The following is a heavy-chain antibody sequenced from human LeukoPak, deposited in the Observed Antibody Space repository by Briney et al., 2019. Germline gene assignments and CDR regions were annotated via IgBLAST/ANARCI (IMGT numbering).Heavy chain of an antibody. V-gene: IGHV3-66*01. Sequence: GGSLRLSCAVSGFTLSSNYMSWVRQAPGKGLEWVSVIYSGGSTYYADSVKGRFTISRDNSKNTVYLQMNSLRVEDTAIYYCARDRPDYDILTGYRYFYGMDVWGQGTTVTVSS. J-gene: IGHJ6*02. CDR3: ARDRPDYDILTGYRYFYGMDV. CDR2: IYSGGST. CDR1: GFTLSSNY. D-gene: IGHD3-9*01.